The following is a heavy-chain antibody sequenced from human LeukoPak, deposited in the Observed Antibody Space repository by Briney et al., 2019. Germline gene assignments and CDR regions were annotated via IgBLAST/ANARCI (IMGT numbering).Heavy chain of an antibody. Sequence: PGGSLRLSCAASGFTFSNYWMHWVRHAPGKGLVWVSRINSDASMTNYADSVNGRFTISRDNAKNKLYMQMNSLRGDDRVMYYCTRYYNSLDYWGQGTLVTVSS. V-gene: IGHV3-74*01. CDR2: INSDASMT. J-gene: IGHJ4*02. CDR1: GFTFSNYW. CDR3: TRYYNSLDY. D-gene: IGHD5-24*01.